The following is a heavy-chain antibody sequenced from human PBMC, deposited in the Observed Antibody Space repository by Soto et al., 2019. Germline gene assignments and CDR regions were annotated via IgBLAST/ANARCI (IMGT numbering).Heavy chain of an antibody. CDR1: GCSISSSSYY. D-gene: IGHD3-10*01. V-gene: IGHV4-39*01. Sequence: SETLSLTCTVSGCSISSSSYYWGWIRQPPGKGLEWIWSIYYSGSTYYNPPLKSRVTISVDTSKNQFSLKLSSVTAADTAVYYCERIGDGYNPVQLGDYWGQGTLVTVSS. CDR2: IYYSGST. CDR3: ERIGDGYNPVQLGDY. J-gene: IGHJ4*02.